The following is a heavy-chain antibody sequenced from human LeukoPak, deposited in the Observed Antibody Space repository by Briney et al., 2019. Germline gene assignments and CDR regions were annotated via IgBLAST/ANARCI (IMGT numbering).Heavy chain of an antibody. Sequence: SETLSLTCAVSGYSVSSGYYWGWIRQAPRKGLEWIGNVFHGGTTHSNPTLKSRVTVSLDTSKNQFSLKLRSVTAEDTAVYYCARVNYYDSSGYLDYWGQGTLVTVSS. V-gene: IGHV4-38-2*01. CDR1: GYSVSSGYY. D-gene: IGHD3-22*01. J-gene: IGHJ4*02. CDR2: VFHGGTT. CDR3: ARVNYYDSSGYLDY.